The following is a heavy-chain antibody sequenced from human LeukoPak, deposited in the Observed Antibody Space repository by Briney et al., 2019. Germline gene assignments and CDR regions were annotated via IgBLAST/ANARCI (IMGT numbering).Heavy chain of an antibody. J-gene: IGHJ6*02. CDR1: GGSISSYY. D-gene: IGHD3-16*02. CDR3: AREWSVIYYYGMDV. Sequence: PSETLSLTCTVSGGSISSYYWSWIRQPPGKGLEWIGYIYYSGSTYYNPSLKSRVTISVDTSKNQFSLKLSSVTAADTAVYYCAREWSVIYYYGMDVWGQGTTVTVSS. V-gene: IGHV4-30-4*01. CDR2: IYYSGST.